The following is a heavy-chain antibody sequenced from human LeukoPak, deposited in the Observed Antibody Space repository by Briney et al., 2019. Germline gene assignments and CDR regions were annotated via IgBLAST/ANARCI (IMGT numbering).Heavy chain of an antibody. V-gene: IGHV4-34*01. CDR3: ARGDGRDGYKGRLEY. CDR2: INDSGTI. CDR1: GGSFSNYY. J-gene: IGHJ4*02. Sequence: SETLSLTCAVYGGSFSNYYWSWIRQSPGKRLEWIGEINDSGTINYNPSLMSRVTVSVDKSKNQFSLKLSSATAADTAVYYCARGDGRDGYKGRLEYWGQGNLVTVSS. D-gene: IGHD5-24*01.